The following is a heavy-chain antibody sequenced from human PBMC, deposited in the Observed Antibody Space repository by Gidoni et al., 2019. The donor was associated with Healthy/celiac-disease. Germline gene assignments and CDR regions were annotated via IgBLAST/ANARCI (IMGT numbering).Heavy chain of an antibody. CDR1: GFTFSSYG. D-gene: IGHD3-22*01. CDR3: AKELATMIVVPSH. V-gene: IGHV3-30*18. Sequence: QVQLVESGGDVVQPGRSLRLSCAASGFTFSSYGMPWVRRAPGKGLEWVAVISYDGSNKYDAEAVKGRVTISRDNSKNTLYLQMNSLRAEDTAVYYCAKELATMIVVPSHWGQGTLVTVAS. CDR2: ISYDGSNK. J-gene: IGHJ4*02.